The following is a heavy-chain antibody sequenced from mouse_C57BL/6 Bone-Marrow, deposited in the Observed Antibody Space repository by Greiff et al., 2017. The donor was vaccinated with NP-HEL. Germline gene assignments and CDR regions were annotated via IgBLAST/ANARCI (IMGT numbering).Heavy chain of an antibody. CDR3: ARSDDYDGGFDY. V-gene: IGHV3-8*01. J-gene: IGHJ2*01. CDR2: ISYSGST. D-gene: IGHD2-4*01. Sequence: EVKVVESGPGLAKPSQTLSLTCSVTGYSITSDYWNWIRKFPGNKLEYMGYISYSGSTYYNPSLKSRISITRDTSKNQYYLQLNSVTTEDTATYYSARSDDYDGGFDYWGQGTTLTVSS. CDR1: GYSITSDY.